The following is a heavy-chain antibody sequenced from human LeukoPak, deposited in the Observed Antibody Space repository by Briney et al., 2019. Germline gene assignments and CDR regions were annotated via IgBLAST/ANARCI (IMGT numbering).Heavy chain of an antibody. CDR1: GGTFSSYA. J-gene: IGHJ4*02. D-gene: IGHD5-18*01. CDR2: INPGGGST. V-gene: IGHV1-46*01. CDR3: ARETAMDY. Sequence: GASVKVSCKASGGTFSSYAISWVRQAPGQGLEWMGVINPGGGSTNYAQKFQGRVTMTRDTSTSTVYMEVSSLRSEDTAVYYCARETAMDYWGQGTLVTVSS.